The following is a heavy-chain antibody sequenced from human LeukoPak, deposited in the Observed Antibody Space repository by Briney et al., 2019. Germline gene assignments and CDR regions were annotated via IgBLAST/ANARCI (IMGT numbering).Heavy chain of an antibody. CDR1: GFNFRDYG. J-gene: IGHJ6*04. Sequence: GGSLRLSCATSGFNFRDYGMHWVRQAPGKGLEWVAFIRYDGNNKYYADSVKGRFTISRDNAKNSLYLQMNSLRAEDTAVYYCAELGITMIGGVWGKGTTVTISS. V-gene: IGHV3-30*02. D-gene: IGHD3-10*02. CDR3: AELGITMIGGV. CDR2: IRYDGNNK.